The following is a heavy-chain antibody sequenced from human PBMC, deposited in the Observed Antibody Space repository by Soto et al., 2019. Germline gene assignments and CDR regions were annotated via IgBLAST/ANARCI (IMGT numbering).Heavy chain of an antibody. CDR1: GYTFTNFG. CDR2: ISTDKGNT. CDR3: GTRSPAFDY. Sequence: QVQMLQSGPEVKKPGASVKVSCKTSGYTFTNFGISWVRQAPGQGVEWMGWISTDKGNTNYAQKFQGRVTMTTDTSTRTGYMELRSLTSDDTAVYYCGTRSPAFDYWGQGTLVTVSS. V-gene: IGHV1-18*01. J-gene: IGHJ4*02.